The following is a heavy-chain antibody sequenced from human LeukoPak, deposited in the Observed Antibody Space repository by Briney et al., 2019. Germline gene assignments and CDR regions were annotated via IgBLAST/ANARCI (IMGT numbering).Heavy chain of an antibody. CDR2: ITSRGSGDNT. D-gene: IGHD3-22*01. V-gene: IGHV3-23*01. J-gene: IGHJ4*02. Sequence: PGGSLRLSCAASGVTLSTNAMSWARQAPRKGLEWVSGITSRGSGDNTYYADSVKGRFTISRDNSKNTLYLQMNSLRAEDTAVYYCARGLSYYDSSGYSFDYWGQGTLVTVSS. CDR1: GVTLSTNA. CDR3: ARGLSYYDSSGYSFDY.